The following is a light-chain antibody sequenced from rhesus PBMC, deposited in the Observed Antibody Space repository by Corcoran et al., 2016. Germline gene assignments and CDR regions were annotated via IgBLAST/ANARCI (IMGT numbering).Light chain of an antibody. CDR2: LGS. J-gene: IGKJ2*01. V-gene: IGKV2-78*01. Sequence: DIVMTQTPLSLPVTPGEPASISCRSSQSLLDTDGYTHLHWYLQKQGQSLQPLIYLGSNRASGVPDRFSGTGSGTDFTLKISRVEAEDVGVYYCMQTLQTPYSFGQGTKMDIK. CDR1: QSLLDTDGYTH. CDR3: MQTLQTPYS.